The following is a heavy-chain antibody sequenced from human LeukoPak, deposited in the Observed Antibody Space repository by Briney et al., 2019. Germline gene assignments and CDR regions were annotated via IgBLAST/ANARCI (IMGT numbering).Heavy chain of an antibody. D-gene: IGHD3-22*01. Sequence: GGSLRLSCAASGFTFSTYWMNWYRQAPGKGLEWVASINDNGGRTNYADSVRGRFTISRDNAKNTLYLQMNSLRAEDTAVYFCANRGVVIRVILVGFHKEAYYFDAWGQGALVTVSS. J-gene: IGHJ4*02. V-gene: IGHV3-23*01. CDR1: GFTFSTYW. CDR2: INDNGGRT. CDR3: ANRGVVIRVILVGFHKEAYYFDA.